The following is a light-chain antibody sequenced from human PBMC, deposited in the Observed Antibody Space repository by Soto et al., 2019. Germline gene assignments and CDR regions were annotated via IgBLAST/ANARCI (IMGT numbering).Light chain of an antibody. CDR3: QTWDTGIGV. J-gene: IGLJ3*02. Sequence: QPVLTQSPSASASLGASVKLTCTLSSGHSSYAIAWHQKQPGKGPRYLMDLNNDGSHTKGDGIPDRFSGSSSGADRYLIISSLQSEDEADYYCQTWDTGIGVFGGGTKLTVL. V-gene: IGLV4-69*01. CDR1: SGHSSYA. CDR2: LNNDGSH.